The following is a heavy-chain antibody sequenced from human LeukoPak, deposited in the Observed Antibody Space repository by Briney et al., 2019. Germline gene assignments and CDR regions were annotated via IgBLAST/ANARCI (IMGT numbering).Heavy chain of an antibody. Sequence: PGGSLRLSCAASGFTFSSYAMQWVRQAPGKGLEWVAVISFDGGDTYYAASLKGRFIISRDNSKKTLYLQMNSLRAEDTAVYYCVRGGGITYRSWYYFDYWGQGTLVTASS. V-gene: IGHV3-30*04. CDR2: ISFDGGDT. CDR1: GFTFSSYA. CDR3: VRGGGITYRSWYYFDY. J-gene: IGHJ4*02. D-gene: IGHD6-13*01.